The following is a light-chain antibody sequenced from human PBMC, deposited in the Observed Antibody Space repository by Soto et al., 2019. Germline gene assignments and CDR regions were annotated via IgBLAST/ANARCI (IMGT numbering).Light chain of an antibody. CDR2: GAS. CDR3: HQYGTAPTI. Sequence: EVVLTQSPGTLSLSPGERATLSCRASQSVAANYLAWYQQQRGQAPRLLIYGASTRATVIPDRFSGSGSGTDFTLPIASLEPEDFPVYYCHQYGTAPTIFGPGTKVYI. CDR1: QSVAANY. V-gene: IGKV3-20*01. J-gene: IGKJ3*01.